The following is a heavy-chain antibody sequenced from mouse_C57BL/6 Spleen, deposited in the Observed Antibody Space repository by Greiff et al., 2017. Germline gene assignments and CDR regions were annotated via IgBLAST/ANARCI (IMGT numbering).Heavy chain of an antibody. V-gene: IGHV1-81*01. Sequence: VNVVQSGAELAMPGASVKLSCKASGYTFTSYGMRWVKRRTGQGLEWIGEIYPSCGYTYYNEKFKGKATLTVDKSSSTAYMELRSLTSEDSAVYLCANYYGSSLRYFDVWGTGTTVTVSS. D-gene: IGHD1-1*01. CDR1: GYTFTSYG. J-gene: IGHJ1*03. CDR2: IYPSCGYT. CDR3: ANYYGSSLRYFDV.